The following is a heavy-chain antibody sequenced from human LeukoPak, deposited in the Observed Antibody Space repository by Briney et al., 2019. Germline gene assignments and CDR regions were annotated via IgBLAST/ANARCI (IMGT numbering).Heavy chain of an antibody. D-gene: IGHD1/OR15-1a*01. Sequence: SETLSLTCSVSGGPISGYHWSWIRQPPGKGLEWIGYIYYSGTSETTNYNPSLKSRVTISVHTSKNQFSLDLSSVTAADTAVYYCARWNSGGDYWGQGTLVTVSS. CDR1: GGPISGYH. CDR3: ARWNSGGDY. V-gene: IGHV4-59*01. CDR2: IYYSGTSETT. J-gene: IGHJ4*02.